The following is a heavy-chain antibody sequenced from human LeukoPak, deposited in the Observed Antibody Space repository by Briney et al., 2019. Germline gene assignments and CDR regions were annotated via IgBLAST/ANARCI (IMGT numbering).Heavy chain of an antibody. J-gene: IGHJ6*04. V-gene: IGHV3-23*01. Sequence: GGSLRLSCAASGFTFSSYAMSWVRQAPGRGLEGVSAICGSGGSTYYADSVKGRFTISRDNSKNTLYLQMNSLRAEDTTVYYCAKGDYGDPRDYYYYGMDVWGKGTTVTVSS. CDR2: ICGSGGST. CDR1: GFTFSSYA. CDR3: AKGDYGDPRDYYYYGMDV. D-gene: IGHD4-17*01.